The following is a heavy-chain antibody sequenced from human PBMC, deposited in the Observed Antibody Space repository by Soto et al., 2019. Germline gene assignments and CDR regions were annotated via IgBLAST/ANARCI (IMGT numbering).Heavy chain of an antibody. J-gene: IGHJ4*02. CDR3: ARDPFTMVRGVIPYFDY. D-gene: IGHD3-10*01. CDR2: IIPIFGTA. Sequence: SVKVSCKASGGTFSSYAISWVRQAPGQGLEWMGGIIPIFGTANYAQKFQGRVTITADESTSTAYMELSSLRSEDTAVYYCARDPFTMVRGVIPYFDYWGQGTPVTVSS. V-gene: IGHV1-69*13. CDR1: GGTFSSYA.